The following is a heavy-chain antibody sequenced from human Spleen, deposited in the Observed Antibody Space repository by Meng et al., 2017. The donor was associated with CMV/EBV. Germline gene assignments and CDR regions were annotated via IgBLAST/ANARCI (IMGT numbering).Heavy chain of an antibody. CDR3: ARSAGNYVGANGGHIDN. CDR1: GFSLSRHG. Sequence: GESLKISCAASGFSLSRHGLNWVRQAPGKGLEWVSSISTSSSYIYYADSVKGRFTTSRDNAKKSLFLEMNSLRAEDTAVYYCARSAGNYVGANGGHIDNWGQGVLVTVSS. V-gene: IGHV3-21*01. D-gene: IGHD4-11*01. J-gene: IGHJ4*02. CDR2: ISTSSSYI.